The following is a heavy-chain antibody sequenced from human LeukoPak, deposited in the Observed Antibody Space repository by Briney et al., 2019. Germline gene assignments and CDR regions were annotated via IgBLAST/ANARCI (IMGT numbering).Heavy chain of an antibody. Sequence: SETLSLTCTVSGGSISSSSYYWGWIRQPPGKGLEWIGEINHSGSTNYNPSLKSRVTISVDTSKNQFSLKLSSVTAADTAVYYCARGGYYDSSGYYRVYRARFDYWGQGTLVTVSS. CDR1: GGSISSSSYY. CDR2: INHSGST. V-gene: IGHV4-39*07. D-gene: IGHD3-22*01. J-gene: IGHJ4*02. CDR3: ARGGYYDSSGYYRVYRARFDY.